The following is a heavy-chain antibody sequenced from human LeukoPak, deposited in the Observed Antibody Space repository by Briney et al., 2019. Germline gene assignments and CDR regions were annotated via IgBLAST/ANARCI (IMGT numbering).Heavy chain of an antibody. J-gene: IGHJ4*02. CDR1: GITFSDRW. D-gene: IGHD4-23*01. Sequence: GGSLRLSCAVSGITFSDRWMTWVRQAPGKGLEWVAYIKYDGSEKYYVESVKGRFTISRDNAKNSLFLQMNSLRVEDTAVYYCARDVNGGYFDYWGQGTLVTVSS. V-gene: IGHV3-7*01. CDR3: ARDVNGGYFDY. CDR2: IKYDGSEK.